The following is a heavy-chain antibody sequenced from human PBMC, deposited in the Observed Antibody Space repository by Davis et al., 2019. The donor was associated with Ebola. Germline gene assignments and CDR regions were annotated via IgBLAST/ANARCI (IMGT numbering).Heavy chain of an antibody. V-gene: IGHV1-69*13. J-gene: IGHJ4*02. CDR1: GGTFSIYA. CDR3: ARGGGSTHSGIDY. CDR2: IIPKFGTP. Sequence: SVKVSCKASGGTFSIYAISWVRQAPGQGLEWMGGIIPKFGTPTYAQSFQGRVTITADESTSTAYVELSGLRFEDTAVYYCARGGGSTHSGIDYWGQGTLVTVSS. D-gene: IGHD3-10*01.